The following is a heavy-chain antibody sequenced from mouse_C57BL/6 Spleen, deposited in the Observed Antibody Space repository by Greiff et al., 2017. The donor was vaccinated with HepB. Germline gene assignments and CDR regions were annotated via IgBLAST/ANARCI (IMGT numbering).Heavy chain of an antibody. CDR1: GFTFSDYG. J-gene: IGHJ2*01. Sequence: EVKLVESGGGLVKPGGSLKLSCAASGFTFSDYGMHWVRQAPEKGLEWVAYISSGSSTIYYADTVKGRFTISRDNAKNTLFLHMTSLRSEDTAMYYCARDYSNYGYFDYWGQGTTLTVSS. CDR3: ARDYSNYGYFDY. V-gene: IGHV5-17*01. CDR2: ISSGSSTI. D-gene: IGHD2-5*01.